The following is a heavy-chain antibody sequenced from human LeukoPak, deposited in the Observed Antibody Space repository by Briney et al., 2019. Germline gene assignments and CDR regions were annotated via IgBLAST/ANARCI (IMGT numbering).Heavy chain of an antibody. J-gene: IGHJ4*02. D-gene: IGHD6-13*01. CDR1: GGTFSSYA. CDR3: ARGEAAGPAREDY. V-gene: IGHV1-69*04. Sequence: SVTVSCKASGGTFSSYAISWVRQAPGQGLEWMGRIIPILGIANYAQKFQGRVTITADKSTSTAYMELSSLRSEDTAVYYCARGEAAGPAREDYWGQGTLVTVSS. CDR2: IIPILGIA.